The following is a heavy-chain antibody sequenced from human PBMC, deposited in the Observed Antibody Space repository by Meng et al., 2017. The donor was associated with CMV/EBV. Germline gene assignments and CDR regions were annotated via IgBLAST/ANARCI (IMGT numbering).Heavy chain of an antibody. D-gene: IGHD2-8*01. V-gene: IGHV3-7*01. CDR3: ARDSGRMNY. J-gene: IGHJ4*02. CDR2: IKQDGSEK. Sequence: GGSLRLSCAASGFTFSSYWMSWVRQAPGKGLEWVANIKQDGSEKYYVDSVKGRFTISRDSGKNSVYLQMNSLRAEDTAVYYCARDSGRMNYWGQGTLVTVSS. CDR1: GFTFSSYW.